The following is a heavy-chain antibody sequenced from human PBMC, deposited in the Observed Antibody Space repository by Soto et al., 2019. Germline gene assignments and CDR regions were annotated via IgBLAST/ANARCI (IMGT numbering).Heavy chain of an antibody. J-gene: IGHJ5*02. Sequence: GGSLRLSCAASGFTFSSYSMNWVRQAPGKGLEWVSSISSSSSTIYYADSVKGRFTISRDNAKNSLYLQMNSLRAEDTAVYYCARDYLGYQLLGFGPRQEQMWFDPWGQGTLVTVSS. CDR1: GFTFSSYS. CDR3: ARDYLGYQLLGFGPRQEQMWFDP. CDR2: ISSSSSTI. V-gene: IGHV3-21*01. D-gene: IGHD2-2*01.